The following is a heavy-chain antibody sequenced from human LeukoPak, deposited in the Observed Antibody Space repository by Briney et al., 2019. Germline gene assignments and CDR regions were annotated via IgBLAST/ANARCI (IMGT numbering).Heavy chain of an antibody. Sequence: ASVKVSCKASGYTFTSYYMHWVRQAPGQGLEWMGIINPSGGSTSYAQKFQGRVTMTRDMSTSTVYMELSSLRSEDTAVYYCARECVAVAGTGGDYYYYMDVWGKGTTVTVSS. CDR1: GYTFTSYY. V-gene: IGHV1-46*01. CDR3: ARECVAVAGTGGDYYYYMDV. CDR2: INPSGGST. D-gene: IGHD6-19*01. J-gene: IGHJ6*03.